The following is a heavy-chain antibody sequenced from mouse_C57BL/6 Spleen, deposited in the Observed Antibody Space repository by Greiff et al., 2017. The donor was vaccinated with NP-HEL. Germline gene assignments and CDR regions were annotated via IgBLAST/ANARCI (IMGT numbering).Heavy chain of an antibody. D-gene: IGHD2-13*01. CDR2: INPSDSET. Sequence: VQLQQPGAELVRPGSSVKLSCKASGYTFTSYWMHWVKQRPIQGLEWIGNINPSDSETHYNQKFKDKATLTVDKSSSTAYMQLSSLTSEDSAVYYCARGDYYWYFDVWGTGTTVTVSS. CDR1: GYTFTSYW. V-gene: IGHV1-52*01. J-gene: IGHJ1*03. CDR3: ARGDYYWYFDV.